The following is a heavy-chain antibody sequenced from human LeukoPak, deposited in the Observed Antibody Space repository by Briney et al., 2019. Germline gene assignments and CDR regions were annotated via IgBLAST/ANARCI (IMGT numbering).Heavy chain of an antibody. D-gene: IGHD4-23*01. Sequence: SVKVSCKASGGTFISYAISWVRQAPGQGLEWMGGIIPIFGTANYAQNFQGRVTITADESTSTAYMELSSLRSEDTAVYYCARDRWGMYYFDYWGQGTLVTVSS. CDR3: ARDRWGMYYFDY. J-gene: IGHJ4*02. CDR1: GGTFISYA. CDR2: IIPIFGTA. V-gene: IGHV1-69*13.